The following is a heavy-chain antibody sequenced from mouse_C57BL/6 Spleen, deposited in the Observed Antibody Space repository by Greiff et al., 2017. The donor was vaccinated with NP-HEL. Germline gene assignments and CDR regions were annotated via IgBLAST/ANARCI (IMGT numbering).Heavy chain of an antibody. CDR3: ARGDYDGSSPYNDFDY. Sequence: EVKLVESGGGLVKPGGSLKLSCAASGFTFSDYGMHWVRQAPEKGLEWVAYISSGSSTIYYADTVKGRFTISRDNAKNTLFLQMTSLRSEDTAMYYCARGDYDGSSPYNDFDYWGQGTTLTVSS. D-gene: IGHD1-1*01. CDR2: ISSGSSTI. V-gene: IGHV5-17*01. J-gene: IGHJ2*01. CDR1: GFTFSDYG.